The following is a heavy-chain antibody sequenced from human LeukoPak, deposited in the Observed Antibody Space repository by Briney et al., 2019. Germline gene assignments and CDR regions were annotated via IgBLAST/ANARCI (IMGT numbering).Heavy chain of an antibody. V-gene: IGHV1-2*02. D-gene: IGHD4-17*01. Sequence: ASVKVSCKASRYTFTGYFIHWVRQAPGQGLEWMGWIDPNRGDTTYAQNFQGRVTMTRDTSISTAYMELRSLTSDDTAVYYCVRGTMWTTVTLFDYWGQGTLVTVSS. CDR2: IDPNRGDT. CDR3: VRGTMWTTVTLFDY. J-gene: IGHJ4*02. CDR1: RYTFTGYF.